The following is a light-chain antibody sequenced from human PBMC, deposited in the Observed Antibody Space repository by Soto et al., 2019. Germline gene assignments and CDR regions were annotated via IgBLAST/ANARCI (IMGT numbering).Light chain of an antibody. CDR1: QSVSSSY. Sequence: VLTQSPGTLSLSPGERATLSCRARQSVSSSYLAWYQQKPGQAPRLLIYGASSRATGIPDRFSGSGSGTDFTLTISRLEPEDFAVYYCQQYGSSPPRTFGQGTKVDIK. V-gene: IGKV3-20*01. J-gene: IGKJ1*01. CDR2: GAS. CDR3: QQYGSSPPRT.